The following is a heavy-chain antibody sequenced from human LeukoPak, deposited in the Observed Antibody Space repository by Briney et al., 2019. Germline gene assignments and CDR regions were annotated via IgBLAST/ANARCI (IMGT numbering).Heavy chain of an antibody. D-gene: IGHD1-1*01. CDR3: ARTRWLERPYAFDI. V-gene: IGHV4-59*12. CDR1: GGSISNYY. J-gene: IGHJ3*02. Sequence: SETLSLTCTVSGGSISNYYWSWIRQPPGKGLEWIGYIYHSGSTYYNPSLKSRVTISVDRSKNQFSLKLSSVTAADTAVYYCARTRWLERPYAFDIWGQGTMVTVSS. CDR2: IYHSGST.